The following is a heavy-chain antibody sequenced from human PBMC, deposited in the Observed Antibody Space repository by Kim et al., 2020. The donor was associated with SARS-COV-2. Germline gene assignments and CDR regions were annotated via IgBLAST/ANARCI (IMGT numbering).Heavy chain of an antibody. CDR1: GFTFSTYW. Sequence: GGSLRLSCAASGFTFSTYWMHWVRQAPGKGLVWVSLIDTDGSTTKYADSLEGRFTISRDNAKNTLFLQMNSLRAEDTGVYYCATARIATKFDDWGQGTLV. V-gene: IGHV3-74*03. CDR3: ATARIATKFDD. D-gene: IGHD2-21*01. J-gene: IGHJ4*02. CDR2: IDTDGSTT.